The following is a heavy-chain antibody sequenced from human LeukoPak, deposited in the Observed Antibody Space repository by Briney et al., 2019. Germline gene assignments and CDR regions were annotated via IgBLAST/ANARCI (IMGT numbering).Heavy chain of an antibody. CDR3: ARNKPQGAQDY. CDR1: GFTFNDYY. Sequence: GGSLRISCAAAGFTFNDYYMSWIRQAPGKGLEWVSYISSSGSTIYYADSVKGRFTISRDNAKNSLYLQMNSLRAEDTAVYYCARNKPQGAQDYWGQGTLVTVSS. D-gene: IGHD1/OR15-1a*01. CDR2: ISSSGSTI. V-gene: IGHV3-11*01. J-gene: IGHJ4*02.